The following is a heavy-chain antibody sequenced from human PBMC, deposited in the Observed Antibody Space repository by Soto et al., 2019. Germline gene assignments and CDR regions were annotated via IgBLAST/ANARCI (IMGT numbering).Heavy chain of an antibody. Sequence: GGSLRLSCAASGFAFSSHPMSWVRQAPERGLEWVSGISDSGGLTYNADSVKGRFTISRDNSKNTLYLQMNSLRAEDTAVYYCAKDPDSSGYTSWSRDYWGQGTLVTVSS. V-gene: IGHV3-23*01. CDR3: AKDPDSSGYTSWSRDY. J-gene: IGHJ4*02. D-gene: IGHD3-22*01. CDR2: ISDSGGLT. CDR1: GFAFSSHP.